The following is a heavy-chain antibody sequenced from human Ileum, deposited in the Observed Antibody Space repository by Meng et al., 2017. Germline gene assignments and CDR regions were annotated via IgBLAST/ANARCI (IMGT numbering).Heavy chain of an antibody. CDR1: GGSVSRAGYQ. J-gene: IGHJ4*02. Sequence: QVQLQESVPGLVRPSETLPLICTVSGGSVSRAGYQWGWIRQPPGKGLEWIGYASTNYNPSLKSRVTISLDTSRNQFSLSLSSVTAADTAVYYCARDHMGSLDYWGQGILVTVSS. V-gene: IGHV4-61*08. CDR2: AST. CDR3: ARDHMGSLDY. D-gene: IGHD1-26*01.